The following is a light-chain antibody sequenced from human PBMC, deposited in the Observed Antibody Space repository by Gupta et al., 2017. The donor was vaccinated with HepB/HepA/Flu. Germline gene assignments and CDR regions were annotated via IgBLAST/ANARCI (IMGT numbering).Light chain of an antibody. Sequence: QSVLTQPPSASGTPGQKVPITCFGGSSNIGTNYVYWYHHLPGTAPKLLIYRNDQRRSGVPARFSGSKSGTSAALVISGLRSEDEADYYCSVWDDDMNAWVFGGGTKLTAL. V-gene: IGLV1-47*01. J-gene: IGLJ3*02. CDR3: SVWDDDMNAWV. CDR1: SSNIGTNY. CDR2: RND.